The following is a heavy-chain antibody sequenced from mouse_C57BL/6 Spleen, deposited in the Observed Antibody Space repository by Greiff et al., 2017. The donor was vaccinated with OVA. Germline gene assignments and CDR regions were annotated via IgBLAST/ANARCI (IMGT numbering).Heavy chain of an antibody. D-gene: IGHD1-1*01. CDR3: AGGAYYGSSSWFAY. J-gene: IGHJ3*01. CDR1: GFNIKNTY. Sequence: VQLKESVAELVRPGASVKLSCTASGFNIKNTYMHWVKQRPEQGLEWIGRIDPANGNTKYAPKFQGKATITADTSSNTAYLQLSSLTSEDTAIYYCAGGAYYGSSSWFAYWGQGTLVTVSA. CDR2: IDPANGNT. V-gene: IGHV14-3*01.